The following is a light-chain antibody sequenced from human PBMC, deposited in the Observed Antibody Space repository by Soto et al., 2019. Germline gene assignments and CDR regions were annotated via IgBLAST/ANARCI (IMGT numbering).Light chain of an antibody. CDR3: QQYNSYSPYT. CDR2: KAS. Sequence: DIQRTQSPSTLSASVGDRVSITCRASQSISSWLAWYQQKPGKAPKLLIYKASSLESGVPSRFSGNRTGTEFTLTIISLQPDDFATYYCQQYNSYSPYTVSRGTKLEIK. CDR1: QSISSW. J-gene: IGKJ2*01. V-gene: IGKV1-5*03.